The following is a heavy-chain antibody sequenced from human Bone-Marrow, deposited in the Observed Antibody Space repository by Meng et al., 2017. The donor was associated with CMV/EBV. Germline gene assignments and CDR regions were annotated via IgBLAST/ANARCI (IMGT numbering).Heavy chain of an antibody. CDR1: GFIFSDYN. CDR2: ISRSGTNT. D-gene: IGHD1-14*01. Sequence: GESLKISCAASGFIFSDYNMNWVRQAPGKGLEWIAYISRSGTNTFYSDSVRGRLTISRDNAKNSLFLQTDSLRAEDTAVYYGARDRLRYFDYWGQGIVVTVSS. J-gene: IGHJ4*02. CDR3: ARDRLRYFDY. V-gene: IGHV3-48*04.